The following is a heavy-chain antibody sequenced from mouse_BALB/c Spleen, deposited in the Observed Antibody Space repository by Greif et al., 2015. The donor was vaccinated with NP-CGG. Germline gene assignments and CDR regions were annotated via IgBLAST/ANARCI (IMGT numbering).Heavy chain of an antibody. CDR1: GFSLTSYG. CDR3: ARHYRYDYYAMDY. J-gene: IGHJ4*01. V-gene: IGHV2-6-1*01. Sequence: VQLQQSGPGLVAPSQSLSITCTISGFSLTSYGVHWVRQPPGKGLEWLIVIWSDGSTTYNSALKSRLSISKDNSKSQVFLKMNSLQTDDTAMYYCARHYRYDYYAMDYWGQGTSVTVSS. CDR2: IWSDGST. D-gene: IGHD2-14*01.